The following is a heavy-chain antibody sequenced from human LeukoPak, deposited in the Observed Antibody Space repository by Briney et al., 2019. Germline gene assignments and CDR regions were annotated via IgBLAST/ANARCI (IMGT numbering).Heavy chain of an antibody. J-gene: IGHJ5*02. CDR2: ISSNGGST. CDR1: GFTFSSYA. V-gene: IGHV3-64*01. CDR3: ARGQWELPTGSWFDP. Sequence: GGSLRLSCAASGFTFSSYAMHWVRQAPGKGLEYVSAISSNGGSTYYANSVKGRFTISRDNSKNTLYLQKGSLRAEDMAVYYCARGQWELPTGSWFDPWGQGTLVTVSS. D-gene: IGHD1-26*01.